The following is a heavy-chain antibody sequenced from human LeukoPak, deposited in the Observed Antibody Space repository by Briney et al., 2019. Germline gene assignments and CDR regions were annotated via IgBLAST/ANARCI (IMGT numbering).Heavy chain of an antibody. D-gene: IGHD6-13*01. V-gene: IGHV4-4*07. J-gene: IGHJ6*03. CDR1: GGSISSYY. CDR3: ERVLHAAAGTAYYYMDV. Sequence: PSETLSLTCTVSGGSISSYYWSWIRQPAGKGLEWIGRIYTSGSTNYNPSLKSRVTMSVHTSKNQFSLKLSSVTAADTAVYYCERVLHAAAGTAYYYMDVWGKGATVTVSS. CDR2: IYTSGST.